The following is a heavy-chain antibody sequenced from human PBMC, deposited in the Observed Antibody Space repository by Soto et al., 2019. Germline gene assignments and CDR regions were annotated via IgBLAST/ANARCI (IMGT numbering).Heavy chain of an antibody. CDR1: GYTFTGYY. CDR3: ARDGRDSGYLD. V-gene: IGHV1-69*13. J-gene: IGHJ4*02. D-gene: IGHD5-12*01. Sequence: ASVKVSCKASGYTFTGYYMHWVRQAPGQGLEWMGGIIPIFGTANYAQKFQGRVTITADESTSTAYMELSSLRSEDTAVYYCARDGRDSGYLDWGQGTLVTVSS. CDR2: IIPIFGTA.